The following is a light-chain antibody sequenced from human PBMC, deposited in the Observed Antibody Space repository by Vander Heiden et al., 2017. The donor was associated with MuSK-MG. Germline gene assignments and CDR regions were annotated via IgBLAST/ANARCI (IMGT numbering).Light chain of an antibody. Sequence: EIVMTQSPATLSVSPGDRATLSCRASQSVSSNLAWYQQKPGQAPRLLIYRSATRATGIPARFSGSGSGKEFTLTISSLQSEDFAVYYCQQDNNWPLTFGGGTKVEIK. V-gene: IGKV3-15*01. CDR3: QQDNNWPLT. CDR1: QSVSSN. J-gene: IGKJ4*01. CDR2: RSA.